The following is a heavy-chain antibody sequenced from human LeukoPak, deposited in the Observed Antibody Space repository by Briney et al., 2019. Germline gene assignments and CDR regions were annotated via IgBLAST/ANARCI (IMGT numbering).Heavy chain of an antibody. Sequence: SETLSLTCSVSGGSISSKTYFWGWIRQPPGKGLEWIGSIYYSGSTYYNPSLSSRVTISEDTSKNQFSLKLSSVTAADTAVYYCARDREYDIFDRSYYYGMDVWGQGTTVTVSS. CDR2: IYYSGST. CDR1: GGSISSKTYF. D-gene: IGHD3-9*01. V-gene: IGHV4-39*07. J-gene: IGHJ6*02. CDR3: ARDREYDIFDRSYYYGMDV.